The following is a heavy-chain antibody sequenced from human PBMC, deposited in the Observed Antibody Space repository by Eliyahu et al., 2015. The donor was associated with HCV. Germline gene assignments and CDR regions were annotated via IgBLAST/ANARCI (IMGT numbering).Heavy chain of an antibody. CDR1: XFPFTNYW. CDR2: IKQDGSEQ. Sequence: VLLVESGGGLVQPGGSLXLSCAASXFPFTNYWMSWVRQAPGKGLQWVANIKQDGSEQNYADSVKGRLIISRDNAKKSVYLQVNTLRAEDTAVYYCARIGYSSSSWDFWGQGTLVTVSS. J-gene: IGHJ4*02. V-gene: IGHV3-7*03. CDR3: ARIGYSSSSWDF. D-gene: IGHD6-6*01.